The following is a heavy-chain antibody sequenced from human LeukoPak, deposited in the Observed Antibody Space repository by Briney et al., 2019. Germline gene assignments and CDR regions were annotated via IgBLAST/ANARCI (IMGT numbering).Heavy chain of an antibody. Sequence: SETLSLTCTVSGGSISSYYWSWIRQPPGKGLEWIGSIYYSGTTYYNPSLRSRVTISVDTSKNQFSLKLSSVTAADTAVYYCARGYCSGGSCYSYYYYNYMDVWGKGTTVTVSS. CDR3: ARGYCSGGSCYSYYYYNYMDV. D-gene: IGHD2-15*01. V-gene: IGHV4-59*12. J-gene: IGHJ6*03. CDR1: GGSISSYY. CDR2: IYYSGTT.